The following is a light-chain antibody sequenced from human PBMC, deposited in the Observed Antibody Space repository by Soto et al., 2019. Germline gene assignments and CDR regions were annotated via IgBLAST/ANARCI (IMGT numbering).Light chain of an antibody. J-gene: IGKJ3*01. Sequence: DIQMTQSPSSLSASVGDRVTITCRTSQSISSYLNWCQQKPGKAPKLLIYAAASLQSGVPSRISGSGSGRDFTLTIISLQPEDFATYYCQQSYSGPFTFGPGTKVDIK. CDR1: QSISSY. CDR3: QQSYSGPFT. V-gene: IGKV1-39*01. CDR2: AAA.